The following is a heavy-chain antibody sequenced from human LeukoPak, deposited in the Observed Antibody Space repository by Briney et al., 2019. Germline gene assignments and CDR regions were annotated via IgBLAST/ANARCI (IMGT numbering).Heavy chain of an antibody. CDR3: ARDQGAFYSRSWLDY. Sequence: PSETLSLTCTVSGGSISSSTYYWGWIRQPPGKGLEWSESIYYSGSTYYNPSLKSRVTISVDTSKNQFSLRLTSVTAADTAVYYCARDQGAFYSRSWLDYWGQGTLVTVSS. CDR1: GGSISSSTYY. CDR2: IYYSGST. J-gene: IGHJ4*02. D-gene: IGHD6-13*01. V-gene: IGHV4-39*07.